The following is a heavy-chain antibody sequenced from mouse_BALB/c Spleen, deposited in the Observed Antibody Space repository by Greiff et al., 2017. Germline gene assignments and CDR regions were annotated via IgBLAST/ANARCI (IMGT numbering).Heavy chain of an antibody. V-gene: IGHV1-54*01. D-gene: IGHD1-1*01. CDR1: GYAFTNYL. CDR3: ACLTTVVATDY. Sequence: VQLQQSGAELVRPGTSVKVSCKASGYAFTNYLIEWVKQRPGQGLEWIGVINPGSGGTNYNEKFKGKATLTADKSSSTAYMQLSSLTSDDSAVYFCACLTTVVATDYWGQGTTLTVSS. CDR2: INPGSGGT. J-gene: IGHJ2*01.